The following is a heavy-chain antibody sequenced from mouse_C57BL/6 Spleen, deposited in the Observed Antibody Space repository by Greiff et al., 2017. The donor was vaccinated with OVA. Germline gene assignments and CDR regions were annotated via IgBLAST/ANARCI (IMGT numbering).Heavy chain of an antibody. CDR3: ARGSSYAMDY. J-gene: IGHJ4*01. CDR1: GYAFTNYL. Sequence: VQLQQSGAELVRPGTSVKVSCKASGYAFTNYLIEWVKQRPGQGLEWIGVIYPGSGGTNYNEKFKGKATLTADKSSSTAYMQLSSLTSEDSAVYFCARGSSYAMDYWGQGTSVTVSS. CDR2: IYPGSGGT. V-gene: IGHV1-54*01. D-gene: IGHD1-1*01.